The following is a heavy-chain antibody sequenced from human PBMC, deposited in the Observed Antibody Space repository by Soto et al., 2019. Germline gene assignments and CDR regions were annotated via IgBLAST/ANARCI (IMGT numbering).Heavy chain of an antibody. CDR1: GGSISSGGYY. CDR2: IYYSGST. D-gene: IGHD5-18*01. Sequence: QVQLQESGPGLVKPSQTLSLTCTVSGGSISSGGYYWSWIRQHPGKGLEWIGNIYYSGSTFYNPSLKSRVNRSVDTSKSQCSLKLSSVTAADTAVYYCARKKGYSYGPHYFDYWGQGTLVTVSS. CDR3: ARKKGYSYGPHYFDY. J-gene: IGHJ4*02. V-gene: IGHV4-31*03.